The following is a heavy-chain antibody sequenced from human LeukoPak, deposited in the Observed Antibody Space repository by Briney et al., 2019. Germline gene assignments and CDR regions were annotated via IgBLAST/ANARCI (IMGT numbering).Heavy chain of an antibody. Sequence: GGSLRLSCAASGFTVSNNYMSWVRQPPGKGLESVSVIYSGGGTYYADSVKGRLTISRDNSKNTLYLQMNSLRAEDTAVYYCASKYSSGWYGLDYWGQGTLVTVSS. CDR1: GFTVSNNY. J-gene: IGHJ4*02. CDR3: ASKYSSGWYGLDY. D-gene: IGHD6-19*01. CDR2: IYSGGGT. V-gene: IGHV3-53*01.